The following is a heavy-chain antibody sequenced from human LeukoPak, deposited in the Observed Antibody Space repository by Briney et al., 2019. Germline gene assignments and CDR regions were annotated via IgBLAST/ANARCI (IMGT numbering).Heavy chain of an antibody. J-gene: IGHJ4*02. CDR2: ISGGGGGT. Sequence: GRSLRLSCAASGFTFGNYAMSWVRQAPGKGLEWVSAISGGGGGTFYADSVKGRLTISRDTSENTLFLQMNSLRAEDTAVYYCAKAQRSGYSHGNYFDNWGQGTLVTVSS. CDR3: AKAQRSGYSHGNYFDN. CDR1: GFTFGNYA. V-gene: IGHV3-23*01. D-gene: IGHD5-18*01.